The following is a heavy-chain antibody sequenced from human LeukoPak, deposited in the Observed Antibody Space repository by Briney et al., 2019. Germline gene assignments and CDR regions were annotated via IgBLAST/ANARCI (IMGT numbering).Heavy chain of an antibody. CDR2: IYYSGST. V-gene: IGHV4-39*01. Sequence: SETLSLTCTVSGGSISSSSYYWGWIRQPPGKGLDWIGSIYYSGSTYYNPSLKSRVTISVDTSKNQFSLKLSSVTAADTAVYYCARHMQYYGSGHYFDYWGQGTLVTVSS. CDR3: ARHMQYYGSGHYFDY. D-gene: IGHD3-10*01. CDR1: GGSISSSSYY. J-gene: IGHJ4*02.